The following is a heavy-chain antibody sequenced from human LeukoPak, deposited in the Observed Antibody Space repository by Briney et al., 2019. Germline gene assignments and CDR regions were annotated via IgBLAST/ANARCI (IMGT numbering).Heavy chain of an antibody. CDR1: GFTFSSYA. Sequence: GGSLRLSCAASGFTFSSYAMHWVRQAPGKGLEWVALISYDGSDKYYADSVKGRFTIPRDNSKNTLYLQMNSLRAEDTAVYHCARETTWYSKTWSLDYWGLGTQVSVSS. CDR3: ARETTWYSKTWSLDY. D-gene: IGHD6-13*01. CDR2: ISYDGSDK. V-gene: IGHV3-30-3*01. J-gene: IGHJ4*02.